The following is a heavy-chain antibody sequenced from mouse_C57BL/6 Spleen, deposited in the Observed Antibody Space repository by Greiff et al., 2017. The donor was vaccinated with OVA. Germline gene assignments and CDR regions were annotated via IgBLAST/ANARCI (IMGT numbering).Heavy chain of an antibody. V-gene: IGHV1-82*01. J-gene: IGHJ2*01. CDR2: IYPGDGDT. D-gene: IGHD6-1*01. CDR1: GYAFSSSW. Sequence: QVQLQQSGPELVKPGASVKISCKASGYAFSSSWMNWVKQRPGKGLEWIGRIYPGDGDTNYNGKFKGKATLTADKSSSTAYMQLSSLTSEDSAVYFCASLLYFDYWGQGTTLTVSS. CDR3: ASLLYFDY.